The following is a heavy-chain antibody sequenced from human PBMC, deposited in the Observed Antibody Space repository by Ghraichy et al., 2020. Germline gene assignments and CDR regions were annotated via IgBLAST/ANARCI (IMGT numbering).Heavy chain of an antibody. V-gene: IGHV3-74*01. D-gene: IGHD1-26*01. CDR1: GFTFSSFW. J-gene: IGHJ4*02. CDR2: INSDGSST. CDR3: VRGESYSGRY. Sequence: GGSLRLSCAASGFTFSSFWMQWVRQAPGKGLVWVSRINSDGSSTSYADSVKGRFTISRDNAANTLYLQMNSLRAEDTAVYYCVRGESYSGRYWRQGTLVTVPS.